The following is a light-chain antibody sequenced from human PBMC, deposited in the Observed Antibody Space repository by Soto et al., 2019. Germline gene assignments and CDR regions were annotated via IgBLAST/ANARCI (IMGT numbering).Light chain of an antibody. CDR2: GAS. CDR1: QSVSSSY. CDR3: QQYGSSRT. Sequence: EIVLTQSPGTLSLSPGERATLSCRASQSVSSSYLAWYQQKPGQAPRILIYGASSRATGIPDRFSGSGSGTDFTLTISRLEPEDFAVYYCQQYGSSRTFGPGTKVDIK. V-gene: IGKV3-20*01. J-gene: IGKJ3*01.